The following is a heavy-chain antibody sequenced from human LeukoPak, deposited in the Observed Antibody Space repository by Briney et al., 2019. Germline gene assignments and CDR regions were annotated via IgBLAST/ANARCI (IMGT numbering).Heavy chain of an antibody. CDR2: IIPIFGTA. Sequence: EASVKVSCKASGGTFSSYAISWVRQAPGQGLEWMGGIIPIFGTANYAQKFQGRVTITADKSTSTAYMELSSLRSGDTAVYYCARGLPPRRNYDSSGYYSYYFDYWGQGTLVTVSS. CDR3: ARGLPPRRNYDSSGYYSYYFDY. J-gene: IGHJ4*02. CDR1: GGTFSSYA. V-gene: IGHV1-69*06. D-gene: IGHD3-22*01.